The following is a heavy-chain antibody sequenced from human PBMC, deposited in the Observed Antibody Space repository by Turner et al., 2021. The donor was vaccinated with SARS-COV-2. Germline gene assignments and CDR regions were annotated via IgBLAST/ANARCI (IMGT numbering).Heavy chain of an antibody. V-gene: IGHV4-39*01. CDR1: GDSIGSSSNY. CDR2: IYYNGST. Sequence: QLQLQESGPGLVKHSENLCVTWTVSGDSIGSSSNYSGCIRQPPVNGLEWIGSIYYNGSTDYNPSLKSRVNISVDTSKNQFTLKLIYVTAADTAVYYWTKLVDTLDYYYGMDVWGQGTTVTVSS. J-gene: IGHJ6*02. CDR3: TKLVDTLDYYYGMDV. D-gene: IGHD5-18*01.